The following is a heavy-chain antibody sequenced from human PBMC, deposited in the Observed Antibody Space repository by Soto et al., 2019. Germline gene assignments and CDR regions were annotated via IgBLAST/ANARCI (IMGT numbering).Heavy chain of an antibody. J-gene: IGHJ4*02. D-gene: IGHD2-2*01. CDR3: ARDLYCSSTSCPATLDFDY. V-gene: IGHV3-64*01. CDR1: GFTFISYA. CDR2: ISSNGGST. Sequence: PGGSLRLSCAASGFTFISYAMHWVRQAPGKGLEYVSAISSNGGSTYYANSVKGRFTISRDNSKNTLYLQMGSLRAEDMAVYYCARDLYCSSTSCPATLDFDYWGQGTLVTVSS.